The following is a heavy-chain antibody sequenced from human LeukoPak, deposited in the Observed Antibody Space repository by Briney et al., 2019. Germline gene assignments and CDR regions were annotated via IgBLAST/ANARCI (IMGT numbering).Heavy chain of an antibody. D-gene: IGHD6-13*01. CDR3: ARDLLAGTGCDY. Sequence: GGSLRLSCAGSGFTFSTYAMQWVRQAPGKGVEWVGVTSYDGIKKYYADSVKGRFNISRDNSKTMLYLQMNSLRADDTAVYYCARDLLAGTGCDYWGQGTLVTVSS. CDR2: TSYDGIKK. V-gene: IGHV3-30-3*01. CDR1: GFTFSTYA. J-gene: IGHJ4*02.